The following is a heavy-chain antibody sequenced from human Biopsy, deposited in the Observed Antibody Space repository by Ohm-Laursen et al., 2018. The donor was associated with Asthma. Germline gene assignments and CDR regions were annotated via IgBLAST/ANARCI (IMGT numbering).Heavy chain of an antibody. D-gene: IGHD4-17*01. CDR2: HDHEEGGT. J-gene: IGHJ4*02. V-gene: IGHV1-24*01. CDR3: ASDFPKDYVRYNFQF. CDR1: GYSLTDLS. Sequence: ASVKVSCKISGYSLTDLSMHWVRQAPGQGLEWMGGHDHEEGGTVNARRFQGRVTMTEDTSTDTAYMELSSLSSDDTAVYCCASDFPKDYVRYNFQFWGQGTLVTVSS.